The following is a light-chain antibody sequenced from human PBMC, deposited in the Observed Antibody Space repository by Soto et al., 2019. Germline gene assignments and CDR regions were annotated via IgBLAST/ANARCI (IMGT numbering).Light chain of an antibody. CDR3: QQYNNWPYT. CDR1: QSVRRN. V-gene: IGKV3-15*01. J-gene: IGKJ2*01. Sequence: EIVMTQSPATLSVSPGERATLSCRASQSVRRNLAWYQQKPGQAPRLLLYGASTRATGIPARFSGSGSGTEFTLTISSLQSEDFAVYYCQQYNNWPYTFGQGTKLEIK. CDR2: GAS.